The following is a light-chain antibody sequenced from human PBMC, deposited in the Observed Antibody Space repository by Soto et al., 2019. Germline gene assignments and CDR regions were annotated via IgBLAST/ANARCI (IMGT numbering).Light chain of an antibody. CDR3: QQRET. CDR1: HTISSSY. Sequence: EIVLTQSPGTLSLSPGERATLSCRASHTISSSYLAWYQQKPGQAPRLLMYGISRRATGIPDRFSGSGSGTDFTLTITRLEPEDFAVYYCQQRETFGPGTKVDIK. J-gene: IGKJ3*01. CDR2: GIS. V-gene: IGKV3-20*01.